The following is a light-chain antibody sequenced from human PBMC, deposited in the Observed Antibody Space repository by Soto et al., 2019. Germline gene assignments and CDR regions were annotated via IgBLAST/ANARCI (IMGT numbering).Light chain of an antibody. J-gene: IGKJ4*01. CDR1: QSVSSSY. Sequence: EIVLTQSPGTLSLSPGERATLSCRASQSVSSSYLAWYQQKPGQAPRLLISGASGRATGIPDRFSGSGSGTDFTLTISRLEPEDFAVYYCQQYGSSSLTFGGGTKVEIK. V-gene: IGKV3-20*01. CDR2: GAS. CDR3: QQYGSSSLT.